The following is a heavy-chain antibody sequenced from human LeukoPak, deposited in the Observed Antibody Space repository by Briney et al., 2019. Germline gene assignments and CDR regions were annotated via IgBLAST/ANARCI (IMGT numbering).Heavy chain of an antibody. D-gene: IGHD6-6*01. CDR2: ISSSGNTI. V-gene: IGHV3-48*03. CDR3: ARGPSIAARYDAFDI. Sequence: GGSLRLSCAASEFTFTSYELNWVRQAPGKGLEWVSYISSSGNTISYAGSVKGRFTISRDNAKNSLYLQVISLRAEDTAVYYCARGPSIAARYDAFDIWGQGTMVTVSS. J-gene: IGHJ3*02. CDR1: EFTFTSYE.